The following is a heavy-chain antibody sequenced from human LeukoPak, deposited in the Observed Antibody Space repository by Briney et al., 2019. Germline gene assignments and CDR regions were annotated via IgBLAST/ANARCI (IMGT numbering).Heavy chain of an antibody. D-gene: IGHD3-3*01. Sequence: QTGGSLRLSCAASGFTFSSYWMSWVRQAPGKGLEWVANIKQDGSEKYYVDSVKGRFTISRDNAKNSLYLQMNSLRAEDTAVYYCARVAPKKNTIFGVVIVLHFDYWGQGTLVTVSS. CDR3: ARVAPKKNTIFGVVIVLHFDY. CDR1: GFTFSSYW. CDR2: IKQDGSEK. J-gene: IGHJ4*02. V-gene: IGHV3-7*03.